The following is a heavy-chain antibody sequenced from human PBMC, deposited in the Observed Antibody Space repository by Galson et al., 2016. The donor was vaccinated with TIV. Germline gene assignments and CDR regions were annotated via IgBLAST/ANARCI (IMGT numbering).Heavy chain of an antibody. Sequence: LRLSCAASALNVNDNYMTWVRRAPGKGLEWVAIMSSGGSLNYADFVRGRFTVSRDSSKNTLYLQMNSPRTDDTAIYYCTRERRFCGNNCYLSYYYGMDVWGQGTTVTVSS. CDR3: TRERRFCGNNCYLSYYYGMDV. J-gene: IGHJ6*02. CDR2: MSSGGSL. D-gene: IGHD2-21*01. V-gene: IGHV3-66*02. CDR1: ALNVNDNY.